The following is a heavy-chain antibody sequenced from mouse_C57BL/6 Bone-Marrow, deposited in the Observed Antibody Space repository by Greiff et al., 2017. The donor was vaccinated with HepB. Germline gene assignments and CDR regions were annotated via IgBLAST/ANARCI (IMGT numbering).Heavy chain of an antibody. D-gene: IGHD4-1*01. CDR3: AINWDAWVAY. CDR2: IYPRSGNT. V-gene: IGHV1-81*01. Sequence: VQLQQSGAELARPGASVKLSCKASGYTFTSYGISWVKQRTGQGLEWIGEIYPRSGNTYYNEKFKGKATLTADKSSSTAYMELRSLTSEDSAVYFCAINWDAWVAYWGQGTLVTVSA. J-gene: IGHJ3*01. CDR1: GYTFTSYG.